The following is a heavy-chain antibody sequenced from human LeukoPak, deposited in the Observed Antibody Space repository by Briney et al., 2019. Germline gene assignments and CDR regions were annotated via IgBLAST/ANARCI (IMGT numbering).Heavy chain of an antibody. Sequence: ASVKLSCKTSGYTFSTYGVTWVRQAPGQGFQWIGWISGHTGNTKYAENFQGRISLTTDTSATTAYMELRSLTSDDTAVYYCARDLSSGGWTLEFDYWGQGSLVTVAS. J-gene: IGHJ4*02. CDR2: ISGHTGNT. D-gene: IGHD1-1*01. CDR3: ARDLSSGGWTLEFDY. V-gene: IGHV1-18*01. CDR1: GYTFSTYG.